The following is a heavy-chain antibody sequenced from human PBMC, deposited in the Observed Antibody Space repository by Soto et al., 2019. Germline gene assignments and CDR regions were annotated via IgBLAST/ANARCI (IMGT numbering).Heavy chain of an antibody. J-gene: IGHJ6*02. CDR1: GVTFSSYA. CDR2: LIPIFGTA. V-gene: IGHV1-69*13. CDR3: ARGPYDFWSGYLGNYYGMDV. D-gene: IGHD3-3*01. Sequence: SVKVSCKASGVTFSSYAISWVRPAPLRGREWMGGLIPIFGTANYAQKFQGRVTITADEYTSTAYMELSSLRSEDTAVYYCARGPYDFWSGYLGNYYGMDVWRQ.